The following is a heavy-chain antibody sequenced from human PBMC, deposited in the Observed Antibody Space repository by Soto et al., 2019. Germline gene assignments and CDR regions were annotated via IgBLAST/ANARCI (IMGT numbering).Heavy chain of an antibody. D-gene: IGHD6-6*01. CDR2: IWYDGSNK. CDR1: GFTFSIYG. CDR3: ARDAEPIAARPDPSFYFDY. J-gene: IGHJ4*02. V-gene: IGHV3-33*01. Sequence: PGGSLRLSCAASGFTFSIYGMHWFRQAPGKGLEWVAVIWYDGSNKYYADSVKGRFTISRDNSKNTLYLQMNSLRAEDTAVYYCARDAEPIAARPDPSFYFDYWGQGTLVTVSS.